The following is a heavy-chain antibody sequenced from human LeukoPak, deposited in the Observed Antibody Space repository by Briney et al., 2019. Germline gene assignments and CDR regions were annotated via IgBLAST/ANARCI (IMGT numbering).Heavy chain of an antibody. Sequence: PGGSLRLSCAASGFTFSSYWMSWVRQAPGKGLEWVANIKQDGSEKYYVDSVKGRFTISRDNAKNSLYLQMNSLRVEDTAVYYCARHGQTNRHPYYYYYMDVWGKGTTVTVSS. CDR1: GFTFSSYW. CDR3: ARHGQTNRHPYYYYYMDV. J-gene: IGHJ6*03. V-gene: IGHV3-7*01. CDR2: IKQDGSEK. D-gene: IGHD2-8*01.